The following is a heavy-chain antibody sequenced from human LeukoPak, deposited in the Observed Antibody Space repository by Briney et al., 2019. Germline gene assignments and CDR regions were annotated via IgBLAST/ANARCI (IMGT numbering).Heavy chain of an antibody. V-gene: IGHV1-2*02. J-gene: IGHJ5*02. Sequence: GASVKVSCEASGYTFTGYYMHWVRQAPGQGLEWMGWINPNSGGTNYAQKFQGRVTMTRDTSISTAYMELSRLRSDDTAVYYCARAYGSSWYRTPGGGFDPWGQGTLVTVSS. CDR3: ARAYGSSWYRTPGGGFDP. D-gene: IGHD6-13*01. CDR2: INPNSGGT. CDR1: GYTFTGYY.